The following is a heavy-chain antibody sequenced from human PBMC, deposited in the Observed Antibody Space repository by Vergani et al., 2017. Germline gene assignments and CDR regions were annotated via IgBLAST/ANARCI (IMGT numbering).Heavy chain of an antibody. D-gene: IGHD2-15*01. CDR3: ARWTIGYCSGGSCYHAFDI. CDR2: INHSGST. V-gene: IGHV4-34*01. CDR1: GGSFSGYY. J-gene: IGHJ3*02. Sequence: QVQLQQWGAGLLKPSETLSLTCAVYGGSFSGYYWSWIRQPPGKGLEWIGEINHSGSTNYNPSLKSRVTISVDTSKNQFSLKLSSVTAADTAVYYCARWTIGYCSGGSCYHAFDIWGQGTMVTVSS.